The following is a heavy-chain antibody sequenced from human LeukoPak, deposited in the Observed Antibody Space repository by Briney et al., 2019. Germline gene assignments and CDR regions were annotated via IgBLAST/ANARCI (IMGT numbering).Heavy chain of an antibody. CDR3: ARVNYGDYLPSFDY. CDR2: IKQDGSEK. CDR1: GFTFSSYW. J-gene: IGHJ4*02. D-gene: IGHD4-17*01. Sequence: GGSLRLSCAASGFTFSSYWMSWVRQAPGKGLEWVANIKQDGSEKYYVDSVKGRFTISRDSAKKSLYLQMNSLRAEDTAVYYCARVNYGDYLPSFDYWGQGTLVTVSS. V-gene: IGHV3-7*01.